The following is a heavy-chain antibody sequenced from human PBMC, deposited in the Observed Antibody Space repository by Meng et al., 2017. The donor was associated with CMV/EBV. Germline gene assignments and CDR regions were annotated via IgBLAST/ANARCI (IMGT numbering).Heavy chain of an antibody. CDR1: GFTFSSYA. Sequence: GGSLRLSCAAPGFTFSSYAMHWVRQAPGKGLEWVAVISYDGSNKYYADSVKGRFTISRDNSKNTLYLQMNSLRAEDTAVYYCASYSSSRPTNYWGQGTLVTVSS. CDR3: ASYSSSRPTNY. D-gene: IGHD6-6*01. J-gene: IGHJ4*02. V-gene: IGHV3-30-3*01. CDR2: ISYDGSNK.